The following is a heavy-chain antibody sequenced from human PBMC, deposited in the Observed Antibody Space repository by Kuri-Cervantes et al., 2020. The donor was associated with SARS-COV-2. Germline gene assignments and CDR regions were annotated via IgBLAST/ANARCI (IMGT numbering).Heavy chain of an antibody. CDR3: ARDHCSSTSCYL. D-gene: IGHD2-2*01. J-gene: IGHJ3*01. CDR1: GFTFSSCS. CDR2: ISSSSSYI. V-gene: IGHV3-21*01. Sequence: GGSLRLSCAASGFTFSSCSMNWVRQAPGKGLEWVSSISSSSSYIYYADSVKGRFTISRDNAKNSLYLQMSSLRVEDTAVYYCARDHCSSTSCYLWGQGTMVTVSS.